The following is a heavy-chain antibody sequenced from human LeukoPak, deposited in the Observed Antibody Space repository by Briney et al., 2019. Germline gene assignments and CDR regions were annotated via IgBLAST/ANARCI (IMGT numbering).Heavy chain of an antibody. CDR3: AKSGFSTSWYYFDY. CDR2: ISYDGSNK. V-gene: IGHV3-30*18. Sequence: GGSLRLSCAVSGFIFSDYGMHWVRQAPGKGLEWVTVISYDGSNKYYADSVKGRFTISRDISKNTLYLQMNSLRAEDTAVYYCAKSGFSTSWYYFDYWGQGSLVTVSS. J-gene: IGHJ4*02. D-gene: IGHD6-13*01. CDR1: GFIFSDYG.